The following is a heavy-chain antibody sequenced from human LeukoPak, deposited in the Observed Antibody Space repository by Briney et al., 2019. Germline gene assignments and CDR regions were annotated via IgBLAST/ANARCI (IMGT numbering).Heavy chain of an antibody. J-gene: IGHJ4*02. Sequence: PGGSLRLSCAASGFTFSSYSMNWVRQAPGKGLEWVSYISSSSSTIYYADSVKGRFTISRDNAKNSLYLQMNSLRAEDTAVYYCAGGYSSSSLGYWGQGTLVTVSS. V-gene: IGHV3-48*01. CDR2: ISSSSSTI. CDR1: GFTFSSYS. CDR3: AGGYSSSSLGY. D-gene: IGHD6-6*01.